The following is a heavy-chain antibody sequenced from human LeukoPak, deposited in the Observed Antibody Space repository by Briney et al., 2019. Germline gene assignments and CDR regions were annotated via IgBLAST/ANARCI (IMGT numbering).Heavy chain of an antibody. CDR1: GFTVSSNY. V-gene: IGHV3-11*01. CDR2: ITPSGDSV. D-gene: IGHD7-27*01. J-gene: IGHJ4*02. CDR3: GRGHWGLDY. Sequence: KTGGSLRLSCAASGFTVSSNYMSWVRQAPGRGPEWVSYITPSGDSVSYADSVKGRFTISRDNAKNSLYLQMNSLRAEDTAVYYCGRGHWGLDYWGQGTLVTVSS.